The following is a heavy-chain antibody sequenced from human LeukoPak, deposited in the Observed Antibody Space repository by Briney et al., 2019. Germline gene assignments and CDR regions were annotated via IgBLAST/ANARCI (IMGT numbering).Heavy chain of an antibody. CDR2: ISHDGSNK. CDR1: GFTFSNYD. CDR3: ARGSHQDYFGSMTYLFDY. J-gene: IGHJ4*02. Sequence: GRSLRLSCAASGFTFSNYDMHWVRQAPGKGLEWVTFISHDGSNKYYADSVKGRFTISRDNSKKTLYLQVNSLRVEDTAVYYCARGSHQDYFGSMTYLFDYWGQGTLVTVSS. D-gene: IGHD3-10*01. V-gene: IGHV3-30*19.